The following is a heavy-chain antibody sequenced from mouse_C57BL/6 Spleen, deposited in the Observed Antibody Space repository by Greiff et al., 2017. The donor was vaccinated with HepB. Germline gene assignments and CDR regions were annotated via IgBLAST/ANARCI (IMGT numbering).Heavy chain of an antibody. CDR2: INPSSGYT. D-gene: IGHD1-1*01. CDR3: ARRGTTVESLYAMDY. Sequence: VQLQQPGAELVMPGASVKLSCKASGYTFTSYTMHWVKQRPGQGLEWIGYINPSSGYTKYNQKFKDKATLTADKSSSTAYMQLSSLTSEDSAVYYCARRGTTVESLYAMDYWGQGTSVTVSS. CDR1: GYTFTSYT. V-gene: IGHV1S26*01. J-gene: IGHJ4*01.